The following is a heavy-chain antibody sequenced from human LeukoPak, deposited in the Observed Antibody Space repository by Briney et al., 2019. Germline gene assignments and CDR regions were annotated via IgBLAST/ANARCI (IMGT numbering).Heavy chain of an antibody. CDR3: ARRHYGGNSDWFDP. V-gene: IGHV4-59*08. Sequence: LETLSLTCTVSGGSITSYYWSWIRQPPGKGLEWIGYVYYSGTYNYSPSLKSRVTISVDTSKNQFSLKLSSVTAADTAVYYCARRHYGGNSDWFDPWGQGTPVTVSS. CDR1: GGSITSYY. CDR2: VYYSGTY. D-gene: IGHD4-23*01. J-gene: IGHJ5*02.